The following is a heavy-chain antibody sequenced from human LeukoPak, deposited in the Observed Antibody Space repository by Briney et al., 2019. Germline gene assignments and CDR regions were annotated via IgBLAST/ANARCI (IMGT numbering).Heavy chain of an antibody. Sequence: SETLSLTCTVSGGSISSYYWSWIRQPPGKGLEWIGYIYYSGSTNYNPSLKSRVTISVDTSKNQFSLKLSSVTAADTAVYYCARDPRSRYSYGYYFDYWGQGTLVTVSS. J-gene: IGHJ4*02. CDR3: ARDPRSRYSYGYYFDY. CDR1: GGSISSYY. V-gene: IGHV4-59*01. CDR2: IYYSGST. D-gene: IGHD5-18*01.